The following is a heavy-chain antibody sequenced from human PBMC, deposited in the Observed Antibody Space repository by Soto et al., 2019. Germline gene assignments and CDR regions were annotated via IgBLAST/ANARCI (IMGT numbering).Heavy chain of an antibody. Sequence: GGSLRLSCAASGFTFSSYAMSWVRQAPGKGLEWVSAISGSGGSTYYADSVKGRFTISRDNSKNTLYLQMNSLRAEDTAVYYCAKGPAEWLLHYYFDYWGQGTLVTVSS. V-gene: IGHV3-23*01. D-gene: IGHD3-3*01. CDR2: ISGSGGST. CDR1: GFTFSSYA. J-gene: IGHJ4*02. CDR3: AKGPAEWLLHYYFDY.